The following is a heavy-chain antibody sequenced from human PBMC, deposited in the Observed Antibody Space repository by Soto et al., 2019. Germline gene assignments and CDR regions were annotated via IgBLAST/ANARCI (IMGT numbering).Heavy chain of an antibody. CDR2: IYYSGST. J-gene: IGHJ4*02. CDR3: ARESVAARYIDY. Sequence: NPSETLSLTCTVSGGSISSYYWSWIRQPPGKGLEWIGYIYYSGSTNYNPSLKSRVTISVDTSKNQFSLKLSSVTAADTAVYYCARESVAARYIDYWGQGTLVTVSS. D-gene: IGHD6-6*01. V-gene: IGHV4-59*01. CDR1: GGSISSYY.